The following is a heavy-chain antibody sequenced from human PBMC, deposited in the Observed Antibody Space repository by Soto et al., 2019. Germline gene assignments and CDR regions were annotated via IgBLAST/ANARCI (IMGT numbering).Heavy chain of an antibody. CDR2: ISGGGRTA. D-gene: IGHD2-2*01. V-gene: IGHV3-74*01. Sequence: GGSLRLSCAASGFTFSSYWMQGVRQAPRKGLVWVSKISGGGRTATYADSVKARFTISRDNAKNTLYLQMSNLRAEDAALYYCARLYCSDTRCYEKYFDYWGQGTLVTVSS. CDR1: GFTFSSYW. J-gene: IGHJ4*02. CDR3: ARLYCSDTRCYEKYFDY.